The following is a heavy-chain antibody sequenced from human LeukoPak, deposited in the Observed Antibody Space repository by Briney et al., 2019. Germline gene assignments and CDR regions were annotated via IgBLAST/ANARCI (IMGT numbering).Heavy chain of an antibody. J-gene: IGHJ4*02. V-gene: IGHV3-15*01. CDR1: GFTFSNAW. D-gene: IGHD3-3*01. CDR3: LYFWSGSSLVDY. CDR2: IKSKTDGGTT. Sequence: PGGSLRLSCAASGFTFSNAWMSWVRQAPGKGLEWVGRIKSKTDGGTTDYAAPVKGRFTISRDDSKNTLYREMYSLKTEDTAMYYCLYFWSGSSLVDYWGQGTLVTVSS.